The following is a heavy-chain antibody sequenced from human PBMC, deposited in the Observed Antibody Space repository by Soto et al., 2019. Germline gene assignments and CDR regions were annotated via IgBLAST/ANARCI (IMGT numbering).Heavy chain of an antibody. CDR3: VRDYLLTGFDP. Sequence: SETLSLTCTVSGGSISNYYWTWVRQPPGKGLEWIGYVYYSGSTNYNPSLESRVTISIDASKNQFSLKMKSVTAADTAVYYCVRDYLLTGFDPWGQGALVTVSS. V-gene: IGHV4-59*01. J-gene: IGHJ5*02. CDR2: VYYSGST. CDR1: GGSISNYY. D-gene: IGHD3-9*01.